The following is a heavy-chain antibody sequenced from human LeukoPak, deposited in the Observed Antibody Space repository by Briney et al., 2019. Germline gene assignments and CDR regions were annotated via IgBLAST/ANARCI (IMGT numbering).Heavy chain of an antibody. CDR1: GFTFSDYY. Sequence: GGSLRLSCAASGFTFSDYYMSWIRQASGKGLEWVSSISSSSSYIYYADSVKGRFTISRDNAKNSLYLQMNSLRAEDTAVYYCARAGFGELLGAYYYYYMDVWGKGTTVTISS. J-gene: IGHJ6*03. D-gene: IGHD3-10*01. V-gene: IGHV3-11*06. CDR3: ARAGFGELLGAYYYYYMDV. CDR2: ISSSSSYI.